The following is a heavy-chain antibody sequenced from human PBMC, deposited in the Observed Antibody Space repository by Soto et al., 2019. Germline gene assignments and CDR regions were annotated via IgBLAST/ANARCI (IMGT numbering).Heavy chain of an antibody. D-gene: IGHD2-15*01. J-gene: IGHJ6*02. CDR1: GYTFTSYY. CDR2: INPSGGST. Sequence: GASVKVSCKASGYTFTSYYMHWVRQAPGQGLEWMGIINPSGGSTSYAQKFQGRVTMTRDTSTSTVYMELSSLRSEDTAVYYCARDWEVVTAYYYYCGMDVSGQGTTVTVSS. V-gene: IGHV1-46*01. CDR3: ARDWEVVTAYYYYCGMDV.